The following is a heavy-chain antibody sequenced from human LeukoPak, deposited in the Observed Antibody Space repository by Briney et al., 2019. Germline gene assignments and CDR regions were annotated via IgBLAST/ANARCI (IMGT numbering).Heavy chain of an antibody. Sequence: PGGSLRLSCAASGFTFSNHWISWVRQAPGKGLEWVANINQTGSEKYYVDSVKGRFTISRDNAKKSLFLQMNSLRADDTAVYYCAGEESSAWSHWGQGTLVTVSS. CDR1: GFTFSNHW. CDR3: AGEESSAWSH. D-gene: IGHD6-19*01. J-gene: IGHJ4*02. CDR2: INQTGSEK. V-gene: IGHV3-7*01.